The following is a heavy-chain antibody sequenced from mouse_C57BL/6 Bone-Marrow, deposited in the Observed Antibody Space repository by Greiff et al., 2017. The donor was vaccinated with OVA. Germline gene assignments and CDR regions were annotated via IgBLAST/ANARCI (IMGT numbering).Heavy chain of an antibody. D-gene: IGHD1-1*01. CDR2: ISYDGSN. CDR3: AREGGFYYYGPYYFDD. J-gene: IGHJ2*01. V-gene: IGHV3-6*01. CDR1: GYSITSGYY. Sequence: ESGPGLVKPSQSLSLTCSVTGYSITSGYYWNWIRQFPGNKLEWMGYISYDGSNNYNPSLKNRISITRDTSKNQFFLKLNSVTTEDTATYYCAREGGFYYYGPYYFDDWGQGTTPTVSS.